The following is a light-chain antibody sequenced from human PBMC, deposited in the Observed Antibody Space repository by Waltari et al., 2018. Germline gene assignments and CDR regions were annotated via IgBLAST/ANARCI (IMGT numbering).Light chain of an antibody. CDR1: QTLLHDDGKTY. Sequence: EIVMTQTPLSLSITPGQPASIPCKSSQTLLHDDGKTYMYWYLQRPGQSPQLLMYEVSRRFSGVPERFTGSGSGTDFILKISRVEAEDVGIYYCMQGRHLPRTFGQGTKLEIK. J-gene: IGKJ2*01. V-gene: IGKV2-29*02. CDR3: MQGRHLPRT. CDR2: EVS.